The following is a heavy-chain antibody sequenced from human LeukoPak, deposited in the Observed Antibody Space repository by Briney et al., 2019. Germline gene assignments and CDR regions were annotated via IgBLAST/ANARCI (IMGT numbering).Heavy chain of an antibody. CDR2: IYWNDDE. CDR1: GFSLSTSGVG. J-gene: IGHJ5*02. CDR3: AHSPVGYCSGGSCLNWLDP. V-gene: IGHV2-5*01. Sequence: SGPTLVKPTQTLTLTCTFSGFSLSTSGVGVGWIRQPPGKALEWPALIYWNDDERYSPSLKSRLTITKDTSKNQVVLTMTNMDPVDTATYYCAHSPVGYCSGGSCLNWLDPWGQGTLVTVSS. D-gene: IGHD2-15*01.